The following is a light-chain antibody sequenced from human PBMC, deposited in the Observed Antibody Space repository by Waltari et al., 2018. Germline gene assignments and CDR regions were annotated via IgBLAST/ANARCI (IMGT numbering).Light chain of an antibody. CDR1: SLRSYY. V-gene: IGLV3-19*01. CDR2: GKN. J-gene: IGLJ3*02. Sequence: SSELTQDPAVSVALGQTVRITCQGDSLRSYYASWYQQKPGQAPVLVIYGKNNRPSGIPDRFSGSSTGNTASLTITGAQAEDKADYYCNSRDSSGNPHWVFGGGTKLTVL. CDR3: NSRDSSGNPHWV.